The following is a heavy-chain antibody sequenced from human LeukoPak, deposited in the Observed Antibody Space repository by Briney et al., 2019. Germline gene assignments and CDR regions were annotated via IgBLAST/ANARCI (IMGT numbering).Heavy chain of an antibody. D-gene: IGHD2-15*01. Sequence: SETLSLTCTVSGGSIRSDFWSWIRQPPGKELEWIGYFYYSGSTNYNPSLKSRVTISVDTSKNQFSLKLSSVTAADTAVYYCARHGCSGGSCYSAWYFDLWGRGTLVTVSS. CDR2: FYYSGST. V-gene: IGHV4-59*08. CDR1: GGSIRSDF. J-gene: IGHJ2*01. CDR3: ARHGCSGGSCYSAWYFDL.